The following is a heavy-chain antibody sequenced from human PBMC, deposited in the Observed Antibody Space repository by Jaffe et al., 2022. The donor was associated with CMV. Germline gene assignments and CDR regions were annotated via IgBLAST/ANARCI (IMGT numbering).Heavy chain of an antibody. Sequence: QVQLQQWGAGLLKPSETLSLTCAVYSGSFSGYYWSWIRQPPGKGLEWIGEINHSGSTNYNPSLKSRVTISVDTSKNQFSLKLSSVTAADTAVYYCARGGFKPPMVRGVLTRLWYFDLWGRGTLVTVSS. J-gene: IGHJ2*01. CDR1: SGSFSGYY. V-gene: IGHV4-34*01. CDR2: INHSGST. CDR3: ARGGFKPPMVRGVLTRLWYFDL. D-gene: IGHD3-10*01.